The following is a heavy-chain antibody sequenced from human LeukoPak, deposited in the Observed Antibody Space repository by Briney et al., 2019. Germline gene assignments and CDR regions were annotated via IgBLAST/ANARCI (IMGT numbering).Heavy chain of an antibody. CDR2: INHSGST. CDR3: ARSHGSGSYYNLNDY. J-gene: IGHJ4*02. CDR1: GGSFSGYY. V-gene: IGHV4-34*01. D-gene: IGHD3-10*01. Sequence: SETLSLTCAVYGGSFSGYYWSWIRQPPGKGLEWIGEINHSGSTSYNPSLKSRVTISVDSSKNQFSLKLSSVTAADTAVYYCARSHGSGSYYNLNDYWGQGTLVTVSS.